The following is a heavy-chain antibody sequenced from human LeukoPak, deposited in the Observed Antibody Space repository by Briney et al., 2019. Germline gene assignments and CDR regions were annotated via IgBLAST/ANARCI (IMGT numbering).Heavy chain of an antibody. Sequence: GRSLRLSCAASGFTFSSYAMHWVRQAPGKGLEWVANIKQDGSEKYYVDSVKGRFTISRDNAKNSLYLQMNSLRAEDTAVYYCARDLSDYGDLDYWGQGTLVTVSS. CDR3: ARDLSDYGDLDY. J-gene: IGHJ4*02. D-gene: IGHD4/OR15-4a*01. CDR1: GFTFSSYA. V-gene: IGHV3-7*01. CDR2: IKQDGSEK.